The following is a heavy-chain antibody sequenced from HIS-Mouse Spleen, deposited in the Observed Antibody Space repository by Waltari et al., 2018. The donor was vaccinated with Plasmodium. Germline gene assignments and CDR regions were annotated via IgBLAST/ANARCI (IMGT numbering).Heavy chain of an antibody. CDR3: ARTTYSSSSAKYYYYGMDV. CDR2: IDWDDEK. CDR1: GFSLSTSGMC. J-gene: IGHJ6*02. Sequence: QVTLRESGPALVKPTQTLTLTCTFSGFSLSTSGMCVSWIRQPPGKALEWLARIDWDDEKYYRTALKTRLTISKDTSKNQVVLTMTNMDPVDTATYYCARTTYSSSSAKYYYYGMDVWGQGTTVTVSS. D-gene: IGHD6-6*01. V-gene: IGHV2-70*15.